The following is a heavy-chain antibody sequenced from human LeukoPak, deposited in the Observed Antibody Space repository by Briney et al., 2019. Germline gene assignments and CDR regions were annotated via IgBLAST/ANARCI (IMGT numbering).Heavy chain of an antibody. J-gene: IGHJ6*03. CDR3: ARLKCSSTSCFYYYYMDV. CDR2: INHSGRT. Sequence: SETLSLTCAAYGGSFSGDYWSWIRQPPGKGLEWIGEINHSGRTNYKPSLKSRVTISVDTSKNQFSLKLNSVTAADTAVYYCARLKCSSTSCFYYYYMDVWGKGTTVTISS. CDR1: GGSFSGDY. D-gene: IGHD2-2*01. V-gene: IGHV4-34*01.